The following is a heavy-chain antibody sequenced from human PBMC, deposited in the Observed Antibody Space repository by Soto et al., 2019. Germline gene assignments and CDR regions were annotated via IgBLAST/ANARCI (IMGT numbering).Heavy chain of an antibody. J-gene: IGHJ2*01. CDR3: ASTKYDSSAYYYWYLGL. D-gene: IGHD3-22*01. V-gene: IGHV1-69*06. Sequence: ASVKVSCNASEDTSRNPAISCVRQAPGRRLEWMRGIIPIFGTANYAQKFQGRVTITADTSANTVYLELSSLRSEDTAVYYCASTKYDSSAYYYWYLGLWGRGTLVTVSS. CDR2: IIPIFGTA. CDR1: EDTSRNPA.